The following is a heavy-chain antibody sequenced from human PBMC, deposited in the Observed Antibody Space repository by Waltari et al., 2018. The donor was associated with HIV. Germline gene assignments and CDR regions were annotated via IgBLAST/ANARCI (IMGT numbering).Heavy chain of an antibody. CDR2: INPNSGGT. CDR1: GYTFTGYY. CDR3: ARTFLYCSGGTCYFDY. Sequence: QVQLVQSGAEVKKPGASVKVSCTASGYTFTGYYMPWVRQAPGQGLEWMGWINPNSGGTNYAQKLQGRVTMTRDTSISTAYMELSRLRSDDTAVYYCARTFLYCSGGTCYFDYWGQGTLVTVSS. D-gene: IGHD2-15*01. J-gene: IGHJ4*02. V-gene: IGHV1-2*02.